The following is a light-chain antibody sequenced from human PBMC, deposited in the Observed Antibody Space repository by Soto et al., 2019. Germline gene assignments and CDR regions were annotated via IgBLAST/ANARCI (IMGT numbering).Light chain of an antibody. CDR2: EGS. J-gene: IGLJ1*01. CDR3: CSFAGSNTFV. V-gene: IGLV2-23*03. Sequence: QSVLTQPASVSGSPGQSITLSCTGTSSDVGSYNLVSWYQQHPGKAPKLMIYEGSKRPSGVSNRFSGSKSGNTASLTISGLRAEDEADYYCCSFAGSNTFVFGTGNKVTVL. CDR1: SSDVGSYNL.